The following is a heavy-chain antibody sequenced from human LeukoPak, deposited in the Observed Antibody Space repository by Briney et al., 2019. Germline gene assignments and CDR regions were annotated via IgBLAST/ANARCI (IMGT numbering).Heavy chain of an antibody. CDR2: ISYDGSNK. D-gene: IGHD5-12*01. V-gene: IGHV3-30*04. CDR1: GFTINTYS. J-gene: IGHJ3*02. CDR3: ARDAVWQVDQCPDDAFDI. Sequence: GRSLRLSCAAPGFTINTYSMHWVRQAPGKGLEWVAAISYDGSNKYYADSVKGRFSISRDNSKNTHYLQMKGLRAEDTALYYCARDAVWQVDQCPDDAFDIWGQGTMVTVSS.